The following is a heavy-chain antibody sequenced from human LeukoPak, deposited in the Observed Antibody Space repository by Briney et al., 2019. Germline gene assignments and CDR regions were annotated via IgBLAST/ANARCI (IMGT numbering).Heavy chain of an antibody. CDR1: GDSINYYY. Sequence: SETLSLTCTVSGDSINYYYWSWIRQSPGKGQEWIGYVYYNGSAKYNPSLKSRVTISVDMSKNQFSLKVSSVTAADTAIYYCARKGGHFDYWGQGTLVTVSS. J-gene: IGHJ4*02. CDR3: ARKGGHFDY. D-gene: IGHD2-15*01. V-gene: IGHV4-59*01. CDR2: VYYNGSA.